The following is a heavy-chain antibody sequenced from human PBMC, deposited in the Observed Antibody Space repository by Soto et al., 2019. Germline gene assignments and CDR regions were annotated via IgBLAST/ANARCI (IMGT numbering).Heavy chain of an antibody. CDR2: ISYDGSNK. J-gene: IGHJ3*02. CDR3: ARAPRGNCSGGSCHDAFDI. D-gene: IGHD2-15*01. Sequence: QVQLVESGGGLVKPGGSLRLSCTASGFIFSSYAMHWVRQAPGKGLEWVAVISYDGSNKYYADSVKGRFTISRDNSKNTLYLQMNSLRAEDTAVYYCARAPRGNCSGGSCHDAFDIWGQGTMVTVSS. V-gene: IGHV3-30-3*01. CDR1: GFIFSSYA.